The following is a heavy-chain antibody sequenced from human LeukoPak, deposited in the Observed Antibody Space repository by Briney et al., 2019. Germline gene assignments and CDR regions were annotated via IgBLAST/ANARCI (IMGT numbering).Heavy chain of an antibody. J-gene: IGHJ4*02. D-gene: IGHD1-7*01. CDR2: MNPNSGNT. Sequence: ASVKASCKAAGYTFTSYDINWVPQAPGQGLEWMGWMNPNSGNTGYAQKFQCRVTMTRNTSISTAYMELGSLRSEDTAVYYCARGPTWNYVVPLDYWGQGALVTVSS. CDR1: GYTFTSYD. CDR3: ARGPTWNYVVPLDY. V-gene: IGHV1-8*01.